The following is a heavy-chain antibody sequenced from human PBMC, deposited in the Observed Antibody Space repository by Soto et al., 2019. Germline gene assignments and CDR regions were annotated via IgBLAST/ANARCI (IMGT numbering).Heavy chain of an antibody. CDR3: ARAPESHIVVVPARNNYCFDY. CDR1: GGSISSYY. V-gene: IGHV4-59*12. CDR2: IYYSGST. J-gene: IGHJ4*02. D-gene: IGHD2-2*01. Sequence: PSGTLSLTGTVSGGSISSYYWSWIRQPPGKGLEWIGYIYYSGSTNYNPSLKSRVTISVDTSKNQFALKLSSVTAADTAVYYCARAPESHIVVVPARNNYCFDYWGQGTLVTVSS.